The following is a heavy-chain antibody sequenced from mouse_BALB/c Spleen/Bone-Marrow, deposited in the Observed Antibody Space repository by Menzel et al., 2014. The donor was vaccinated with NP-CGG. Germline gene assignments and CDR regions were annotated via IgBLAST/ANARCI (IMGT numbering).Heavy chain of an antibody. D-gene: IGHD3-3*01. J-gene: IGHJ4*01. CDR2: IWAGGST. V-gene: IGHV2-9*02. Sequence: VMLVESGPGLVAPSQSLSITCTVSGFSLTNYGIHWVRQPPGKGLEWLGVIWAGGSTNYNSALMSRLSIRKDNSKSQVFLKMNSLQSYDTAMYYCARARTVIERNTMDCWGQGTSVTVSS. CDR3: ARARTVIERNTMDC. CDR1: GFSLTNYG.